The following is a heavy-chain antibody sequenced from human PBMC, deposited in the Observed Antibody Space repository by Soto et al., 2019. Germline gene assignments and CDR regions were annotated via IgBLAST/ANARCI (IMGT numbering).Heavy chain of an antibody. V-gene: IGHV1-3*01. CDR1: GYTFTSYA. D-gene: IGHD6-13*01. CDR2: INAGNGNT. CDR3: ARDHRRSSSSSWPPGY. J-gene: IGHJ4*02. Sequence: ASVKVSCKASGYTFTSYAVHWVRQAPGQRLEWMGWINAGNGNTKYSQKFQGRVTITRDTSASTAYMELSSLRSEDTAVYYCARDHRRSSSSSWPPGYWGQGTLVTVS.